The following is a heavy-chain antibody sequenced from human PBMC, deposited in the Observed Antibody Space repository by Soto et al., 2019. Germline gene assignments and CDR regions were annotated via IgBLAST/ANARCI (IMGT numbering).Heavy chain of an antibody. CDR1: GGSISSGGYY. J-gene: IGHJ1*01. CDR3: VRGVLS. Sequence: QVQLQESGPGLVKASQILSLTCNVSGGSISSGGYYWTWIRQHPGKGLEWIGNIHHSGSTFYNLSLKCRVSISVDTSKNQFSLKLSSVTAADTAVYFCVRGVLSWGQGTLVTVSS. D-gene: IGHD3-10*01. V-gene: IGHV4-31*03. CDR2: IHHSGST.